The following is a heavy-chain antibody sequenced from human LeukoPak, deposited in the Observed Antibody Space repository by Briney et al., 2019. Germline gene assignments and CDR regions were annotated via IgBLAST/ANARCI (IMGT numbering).Heavy chain of an antibody. J-gene: IGHJ4*02. CDR2: MNPNSGNT. V-gene: IGHV1-8*01. CDR1: GYTFTSHD. CDR3: ASPIYYYNSSGYYPFDY. Sequence: ASVKVSCKASGYTFTSHDINWVRQATGQGLEWMGWMNPNSGNTGYAQKFQGRVTMTRDTSINTAYMELSSLRSEDTAVYYCASPIYYYNSSGYYPFDYWGQGTLVTVSS. D-gene: IGHD3-22*01.